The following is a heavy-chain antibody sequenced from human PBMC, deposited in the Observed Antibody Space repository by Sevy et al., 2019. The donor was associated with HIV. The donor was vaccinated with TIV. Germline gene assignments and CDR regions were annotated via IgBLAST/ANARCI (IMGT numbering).Heavy chain of an antibody. CDR2: IYYSGST. Sequence: SETLSLTCTVSGGSISSYYWSWIRQPPGKGLEWIGYIYYSGSTNYNPSLKSRVTISVDTSKNQFSLKLSSVTAADTAVYYCARGVQYYYDSSGYYYVYFDYWGQGTLVTVSS. D-gene: IGHD3-22*01. J-gene: IGHJ4*02. V-gene: IGHV4-59*01. CDR3: ARGVQYYYDSSGYYYVYFDY. CDR1: GGSISSYY.